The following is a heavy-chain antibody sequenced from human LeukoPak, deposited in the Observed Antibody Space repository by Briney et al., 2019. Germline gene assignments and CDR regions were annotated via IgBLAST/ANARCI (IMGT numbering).Heavy chain of an antibody. V-gene: IGHV4-59*12. J-gene: IGHJ4*02. CDR2: IYYSGST. D-gene: IGHD6-19*01. Sequence: PSETLSLTCTVSGGSISSYYWSWIRQPPGKGLEWIGYIYYSGSTNYNPSLKSRVTISVDTSKNQFSLKLSSVTAADTAVYYCARDHSGSGPMGGQGTLVTVSS. CDR3: ARDHSGSGPM. CDR1: GGSISSYY.